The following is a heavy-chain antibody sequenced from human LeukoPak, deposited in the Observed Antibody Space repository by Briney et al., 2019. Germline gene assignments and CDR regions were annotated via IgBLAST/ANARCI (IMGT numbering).Heavy chain of an antibody. Sequence: PGRSLRLSCAASGFTFSSYAMHWVRQAPGKGLEWVAVISYDGSNKYYADSVKGRFTISRDTSKNTLYLHMNSLRADDTAMYYCVRDRCSSCHYFDCWGQGTLVTDSS. J-gene: IGHJ4*02. CDR2: ISYDGSNK. V-gene: IGHV3-30-3*01. CDR1: GFTFSSYA. CDR3: VRDRCSSCHYFDC. D-gene: IGHD2-2*01.